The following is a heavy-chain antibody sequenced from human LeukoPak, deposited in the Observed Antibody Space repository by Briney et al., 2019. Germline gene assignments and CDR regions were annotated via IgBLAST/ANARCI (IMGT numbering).Heavy chain of an antibody. D-gene: IGHD3-10*02. CDR3: ARHDGSCSGSCWFDP. J-gene: IGHJ5*02. Sequence: SETLSLTCTVYGGSLSGYYWSWIRQPPGKGLEWIGETNHNGRTSYNPSLKSRVTISIDMLKKQFSLRLTSVTAADTAVYYCARHDGSCSGSCWFDPWGQGTLVTVSS. V-gene: IGHV4-34*01. CDR2: TNHNGRT. CDR1: GGSLSGYY.